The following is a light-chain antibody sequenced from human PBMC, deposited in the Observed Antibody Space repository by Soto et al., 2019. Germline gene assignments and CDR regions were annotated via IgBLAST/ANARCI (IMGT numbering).Light chain of an antibody. J-gene: IGKJ5*01. CDR2: TAS. CDR1: RGISSY. Sequence: IQLTQSPSSLYASVGDRVTITCQASRGISSYLAWYQQRPGNPPKLLVYTASTLQSGVPSRFSGSGSGPDFTLTISSLQPEDSATYFCQQLNSYPQTFGQGTRLEIK. CDR3: QQLNSYPQT. V-gene: IGKV1-9*01.